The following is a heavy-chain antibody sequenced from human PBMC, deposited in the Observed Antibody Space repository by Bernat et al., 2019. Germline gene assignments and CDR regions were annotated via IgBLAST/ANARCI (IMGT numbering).Heavy chain of an antibody. D-gene: IGHD6-19*01. CDR3: ARSIAVAGTLVPSYYYGMDV. V-gene: IGHV3-30-3*01. CDR2: ISYDGSNK. J-gene: IGHJ6*01. Sequence: QVQLVESGGGVVQPGRSLRLSCAASGFTFSSYAMHWVRQAPGKGLEWVAVISYDGSNKYYAESGKGRFTMSRDNSKNTLYLQMNSLRAEDTAVYYCARSIAVAGTLVPSYYYGMDVWGQGTTVTVSS. CDR1: GFTFSSYA.